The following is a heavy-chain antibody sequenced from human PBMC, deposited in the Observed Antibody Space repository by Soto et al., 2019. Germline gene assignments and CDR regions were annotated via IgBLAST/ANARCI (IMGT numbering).Heavy chain of an antibody. CDR1: GYTFTSYY. Sequence: GASVQVSCKASGYTFTSYYMHWVRQAPGQGLEWMGIINPSGGSTSYAQKFQGRVTMTRDTSTSTVYMELSSLRSEDTAVYYCAREGPNVGIDTQTFDPWGQGTLVTVSS. D-gene: IGHD1-26*01. CDR3: AREGPNVGIDTQTFDP. V-gene: IGHV1-46*01. CDR2: INPSGGST. J-gene: IGHJ5*02.